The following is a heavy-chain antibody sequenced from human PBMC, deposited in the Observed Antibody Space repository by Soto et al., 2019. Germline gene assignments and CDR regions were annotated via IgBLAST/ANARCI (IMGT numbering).Heavy chain of an antibody. Sequence: QVQLVESGGGLVKPGGSLRLSCEASGFSFSDSYMSWVRQAPGKGLEWVAYISGSSGYTGYADSVKGRFTISRDNAKNSLYLQMNSLRVEDTAVYYCARDRGGYGPPDVWGQGATVTVSS. CDR3: ARDRGGYGPPDV. D-gene: IGHD3-10*01. V-gene: IGHV3-11*06. J-gene: IGHJ6*02. CDR2: ISGSSGYT. CDR1: GFSFSDSY.